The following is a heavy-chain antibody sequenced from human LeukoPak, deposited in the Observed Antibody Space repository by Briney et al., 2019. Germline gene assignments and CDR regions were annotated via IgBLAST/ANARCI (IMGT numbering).Heavy chain of an antibody. CDR2: SIPILGIA. V-gene: IGHV1-69*02. CDR3: ATGYSYGLPFDD. D-gene: IGHD5-18*01. Sequence: SEKVSHKDSVGTLSSYSICWVRQAPGQGLEWMGRSIPILGIANYAQKFQGRVTITSGKSTSTAYMELSSRRPEDTAVYYCATGYSYGLPFDDWGQGTLATVP. CDR1: VGTLSSYS. J-gene: IGHJ4*02.